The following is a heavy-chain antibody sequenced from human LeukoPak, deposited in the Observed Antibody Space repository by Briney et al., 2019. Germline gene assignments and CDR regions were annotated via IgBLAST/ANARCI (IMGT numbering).Heavy chain of an antibody. CDR1: GFTFSTYS. D-gene: IGHD3-3*01. CDR3: ARALTTADAFDI. J-gene: IGHJ3*02. CDR2: ISSSSSYI. V-gene: IGHV3-21*01. Sequence: GGSLRLSCAASGFTFSTYSMNWVRQAPGKGLEWVSSISSSSSYIFSADSVKGRFTISRDNAKNSLYLKMNSLRAEDTAVYYCARALTTADAFDIWGLGTMVTVSS.